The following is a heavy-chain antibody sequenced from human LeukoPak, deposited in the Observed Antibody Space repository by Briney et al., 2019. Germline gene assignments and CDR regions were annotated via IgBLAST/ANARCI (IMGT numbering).Heavy chain of an antibody. CDR1: GGTFTSYD. J-gene: IGHJ4*02. CDR3: ARGATVRGVIMGY. V-gene: IGHV1-8*03. CDR2: MNPNSGNT. Sequence: ASVKVSGTASGGTFTSYDINWVRQATGQGLEWMGWMNPNSGNTGYAQKFQGRVTITRNTSISTAYMELSSLRSEDTAVYYCARGATVRGVIMGYWGQGTLVTVSS. D-gene: IGHD3-10*01.